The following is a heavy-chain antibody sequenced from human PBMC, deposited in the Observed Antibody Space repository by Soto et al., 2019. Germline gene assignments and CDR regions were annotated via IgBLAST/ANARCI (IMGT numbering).Heavy chain of an antibody. Sequence: QVQLVESGGGVVQPGRSLRLSCAASGFTFSSYAMHWVRQAPGKGLEWVAVISYDGSNKYYADSVKGRFTISRDNSKNTLYLQMNSLRAEDTAVYYCARGGDLLRVLELLFDYWGQGTLVTVSS. CDR1: GFTFSSYA. CDR2: ISYDGSNK. V-gene: IGHV3-30-3*01. CDR3: ARGGDLLRVLELLFDY. J-gene: IGHJ4*02. D-gene: IGHD3-3*01.